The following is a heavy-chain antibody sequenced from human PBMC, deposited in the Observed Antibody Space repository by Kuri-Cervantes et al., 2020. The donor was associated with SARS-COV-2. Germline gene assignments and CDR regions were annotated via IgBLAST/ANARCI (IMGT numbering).Heavy chain of an antibody. CDR2: IYYSGST. V-gene: IGHV4-59*01. J-gene: IGHJ3*02. CDR1: GGSISSYY. Sequence: LRLSCTVSGGSISSYYWSWIRQPPGKGLEWIGYIYYSGSTNYNPSLKSRVTISVDTSKNQFSLKLSSVTAADTAVYYCARVHGSFRITAAGIDAFDIWGQGTMVTVSS. CDR3: ARVHGSFRITAAGIDAFDI. D-gene: IGHD6-13*01.